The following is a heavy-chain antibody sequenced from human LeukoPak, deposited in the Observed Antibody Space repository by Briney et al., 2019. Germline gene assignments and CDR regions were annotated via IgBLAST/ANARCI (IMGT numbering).Heavy chain of an antibody. J-gene: IGHJ4*02. Sequence: ASVKVSCKASGYTFTSYGISWVRQAPGQGLEWMGWISAYNGNTNYAQKLQGRVTMTTDTSTSTAYMELRSLRSDDTAVYYCARVVAAAGPEAADYWGQGTLVTVSS. CDR1: GYTFTSYG. CDR2: ISAYNGNT. V-gene: IGHV1-18*01. D-gene: IGHD6-13*01. CDR3: ARVVAAAGPEAADY.